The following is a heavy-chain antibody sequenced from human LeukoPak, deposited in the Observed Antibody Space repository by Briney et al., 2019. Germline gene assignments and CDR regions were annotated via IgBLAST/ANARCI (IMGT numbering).Heavy chain of an antibody. CDR2: ICWGSGKI. Sequence: GGSLRLSCAASGFTFDDYGMHWVRQAIGKGLEWVSGICWGSGKIGSGAAVRGLFTISRDNDKTSFYLQMNSRSEEDTALYDCAKDPWWYSASQGSGFYYYMDVWGKGTTVIVSS. V-gene: IGHV3-9*01. CDR3: AKDPWWYSASQGSGFYYYMDV. J-gene: IGHJ6*03. D-gene: IGHD2-15*01. CDR1: GFTFDDYG.